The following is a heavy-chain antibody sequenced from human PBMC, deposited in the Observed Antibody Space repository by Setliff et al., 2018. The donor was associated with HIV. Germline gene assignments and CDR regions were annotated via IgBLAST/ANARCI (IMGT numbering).Heavy chain of an antibody. D-gene: IGHD4-17*01. V-gene: IGHV1-18*01. Sequence: ASVKVSCKASGYPFSGYGISWVRQAPGQGLEWMGWISAYSGDTNYARKFQGRLTMTTDPSTSTAYMELRRLRSDDTAMYYCARPGGSYGDYGWYLRFWGQGTLVTVSS. J-gene: IGHJ4*02. CDR3: ARPGGSYGDYGWYLRF. CDR1: GYPFSGYG. CDR2: ISAYSGDT.